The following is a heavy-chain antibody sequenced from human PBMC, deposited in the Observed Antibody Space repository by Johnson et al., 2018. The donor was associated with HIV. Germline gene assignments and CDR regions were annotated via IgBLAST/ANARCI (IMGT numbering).Heavy chain of an antibody. CDR3: AKDVIMITFGGIFDI. J-gene: IGHJ3*02. V-gene: IGHV3-30*04. D-gene: IGHD3-16*01. CDR1: GFTFSSYA. Sequence: QVQLVESGGGVVQPGRSLRLSCAASGFTFSSYAMHWVRQAPGKGLEWVAVISYDGSNKYYADSVEGRFTISRDNSKNTLYLKMNSLRARETVVYYCAKDVIMITFGGIFDILGQGTRVTVSS. CDR2: ISYDGSNK.